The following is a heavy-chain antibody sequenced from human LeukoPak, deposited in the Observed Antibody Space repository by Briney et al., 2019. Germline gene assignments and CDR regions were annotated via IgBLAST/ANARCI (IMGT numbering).Heavy chain of an antibody. J-gene: IGHJ4*02. CDR1: GFTFSSYA. CDR3: AKDQGSSFDY. CDR2: ISGSGGSP. V-gene: IGHV3-23*01. Sequence: PGGSLRLSCAASGFTFSSYAMSWVRQAPGKGLEWVSAISGSGGSPYYADSVKGRFTISRDNSKNTLYLQMDSLRAEDTAVYYCAKDQGSSFDYWGQGTLVTVSS. D-gene: IGHD6-13*01.